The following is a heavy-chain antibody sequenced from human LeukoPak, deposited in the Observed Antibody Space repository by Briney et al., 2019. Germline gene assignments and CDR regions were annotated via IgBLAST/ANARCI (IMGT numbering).Heavy chain of an antibody. Sequence: SETLSLTCAVSGGSLSGYYWSWIRQSPGKGLEWIGEVNHGGSAHYNPSLKSRVTISLDTSKNQFSLTMNFVTAADTSMYFCARGNSGGAFGDFYYFMDVWGKGTTVSVSS. CDR3: ARGNSGGAFGDFYYFMDV. CDR2: VNHGGSA. CDR1: GGSLSGYY. D-gene: IGHD1-1*01. J-gene: IGHJ6*03. V-gene: IGHV4-34*01.